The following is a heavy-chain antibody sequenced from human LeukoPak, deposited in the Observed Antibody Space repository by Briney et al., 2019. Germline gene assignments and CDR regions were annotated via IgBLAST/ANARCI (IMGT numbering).Heavy chain of an antibody. CDR1: GGTFISYA. CDR3: ARARSRTWGFDY. CDR2: IIPIFGTA. Sequence: SVKVSCKASGGTFISYAISWVRQAPGQGLEWMGGIIPIFGTANYAQKFQGRVTITADESTSTACMELSSLRSEDTAVYYCARARSRTWGFDYWGQGTLVTVSS. J-gene: IGHJ4*02. V-gene: IGHV1-69*13. D-gene: IGHD7-27*01.